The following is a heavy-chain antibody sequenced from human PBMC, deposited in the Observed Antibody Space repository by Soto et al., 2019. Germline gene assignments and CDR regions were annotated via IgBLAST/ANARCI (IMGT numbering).Heavy chain of an antibody. J-gene: IGHJ5*02. Sequence: EVQLVESGGGLVKPGGSLRLSCAASGFTFSSYSMNWVRQAPGKGLEWVSSISSSSSYIYYADSVKGRFTISRDNAENSLYLQMNSLRAEDTAVYYCARLGGGSVNWFDPWGQGTLVTVSS. CDR2: ISSSSSYI. CDR3: ARLGGGSVNWFDP. V-gene: IGHV3-21*01. CDR1: GFTFSSYS. D-gene: IGHD3-10*01.